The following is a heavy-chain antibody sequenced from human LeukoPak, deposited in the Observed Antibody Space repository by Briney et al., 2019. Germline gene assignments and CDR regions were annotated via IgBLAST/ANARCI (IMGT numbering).Heavy chain of an antibody. CDR1: GGSISSGGYY. V-gene: IGHV4-31*03. CDR2: IYYSGST. D-gene: IGHD3-10*01. CDR3: ARGDGSISFDP. Sequence: SETLSLTCTVSGGSISSGGYYWSWIRQHPGKGLEWIGYIYYSGSTYYNPSLKSRVTISVDTSKNQFSLKLSSVTAADTAMYYCARGDGSISFDPWGQGTLVTVSS. J-gene: IGHJ5*02.